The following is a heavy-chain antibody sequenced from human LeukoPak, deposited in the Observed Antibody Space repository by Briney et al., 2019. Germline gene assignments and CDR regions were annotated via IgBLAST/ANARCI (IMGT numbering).Heavy chain of an antibody. V-gene: IGHV4-61*02. J-gene: IGHJ4*02. CDR1: GGSISSGSYY. Sequence: SETLSLTCTVSGGSISSGSYYWSWIRQPAGKGLEWIGRIYTSGSTNYNPSLKSRVTISVDTSKNQFSLKLSSVTAADTAVYYCARDHPRVGAPLFWGQGTLVTVSS. CDR3: ARDHPRVGAPLF. D-gene: IGHD1-26*01. CDR2: IYTSGST.